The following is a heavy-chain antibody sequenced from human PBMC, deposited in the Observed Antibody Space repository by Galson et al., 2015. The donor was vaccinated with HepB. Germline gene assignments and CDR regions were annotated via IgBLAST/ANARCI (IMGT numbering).Heavy chain of an antibody. CDR1: GFTFDDYT. Sequence: SLRLSCAASGFTFDDYTMHWVRQAPGKGLEWVSLISWDGVTTYYADSVKGRFTISRDNAENSLYLQMNSLRAEDTAVYYCARARYCSGGSCYCDYWGQGTLVTVSS. V-gene: IGHV3-43*01. J-gene: IGHJ4*02. CDR3: ARARYCSGGSCYCDY. CDR2: ISWDGVTT. D-gene: IGHD2-15*01.